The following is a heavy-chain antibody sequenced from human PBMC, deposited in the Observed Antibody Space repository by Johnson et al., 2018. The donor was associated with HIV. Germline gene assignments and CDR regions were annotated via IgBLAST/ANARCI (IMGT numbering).Heavy chain of an antibody. CDR3: ARGSLSGWFPPDALDI. CDR1: GFTFSSYW. J-gene: IGHJ3*02. V-gene: IGHV3-7*04. D-gene: IGHD6-19*01. CDR2: IKQDGAEI. Sequence: VQLVESGGGLVQPGGSLRLSCEASGFTFSSYWMSWVRQAPGKGLEWVANIKQDGAEIFYVDSVKGRFTISRDNAKNSLSLKMISLRAEETAIYYCARGSLSGWFPPDALDIWGQGTMVTVSS.